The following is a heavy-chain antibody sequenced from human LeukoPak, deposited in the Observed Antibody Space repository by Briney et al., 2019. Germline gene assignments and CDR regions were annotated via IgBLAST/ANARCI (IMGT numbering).Heavy chain of an antibody. Sequence: PGGSLRLSCVASGFTFSSCGMHWVRQAPGKGLEWVAVISYDGSNKYYTDSVKGRFTISRDNSKNTLYLQMNSLRAEDTAVYYCAKDLDTSPGFDYWGQGTLVTVSS. CDR3: AKDLDTSPGFDY. CDR2: ISYDGSNK. D-gene: IGHD2-2*01. J-gene: IGHJ4*02. CDR1: GFTFSSCG. V-gene: IGHV3-30*18.